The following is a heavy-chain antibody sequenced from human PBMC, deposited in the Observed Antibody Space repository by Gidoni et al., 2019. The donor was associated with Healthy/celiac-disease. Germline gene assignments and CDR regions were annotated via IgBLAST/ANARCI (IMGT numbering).Heavy chain of an antibody. CDR1: GFTFGDYA. CDR3: SPYSSSSGYFDY. Sequence: EVQLVESGGGLVKPGRSLILSCTASGFTFGDYAMSWFRQAPGKGLEWVGFIRSKAYGGTTEYAASVKGRFTISRDDSKSIAYLQMNSLKTEDTAVYYCSPYSSSSGYFDYWGQGTLVTVSS. CDR2: IRSKAYGGTT. J-gene: IGHJ4*02. D-gene: IGHD6-6*01. V-gene: IGHV3-49*05.